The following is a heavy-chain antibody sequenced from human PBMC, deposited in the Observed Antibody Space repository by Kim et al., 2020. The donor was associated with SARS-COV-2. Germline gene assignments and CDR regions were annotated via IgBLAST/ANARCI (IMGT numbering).Heavy chain of an antibody. CDR1: GFTLSSFA. J-gene: IGHJ3*02. CDR3: AKTRIAEALRRANAFDI. Sequence: GGSLRLSCAASGFTLSSFAVHWVRQTPGKGLEWVALISYDGSNRYYADSVKGRFTISRDNSKNTVDLQMNSLRVEDTAVYYCAKTRIAEALRRANAFDIWGQGTMVTVSS. V-gene: IGHV3-30-3*02. CDR2: ISYDGSNR. D-gene: IGHD6-13*01.